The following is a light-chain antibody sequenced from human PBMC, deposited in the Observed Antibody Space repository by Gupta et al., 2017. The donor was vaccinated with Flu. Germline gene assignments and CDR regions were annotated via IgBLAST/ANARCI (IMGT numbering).Light chain of an antibody. CDR1: QKVGRF. CDR3: QQCADWPMT. CDR2: DAS. V-gene: IGKV3-11*01. Sequence: GDRATLSCRASQKVGRFLVWYQQKPGQAPRLLMSDASTRATGIPARFGGSGSGTDFTLTISSLEPEDLAVYFCQQCADWPMTFGQGTRLEIK. J-gene: IGKJ5*01.